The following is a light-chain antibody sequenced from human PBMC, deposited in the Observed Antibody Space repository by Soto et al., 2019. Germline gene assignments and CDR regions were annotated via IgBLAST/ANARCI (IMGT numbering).Light chain of an antibody. Sequence: ELVLTQSPGTLSLSPGERARLSWRASQSVSNNYLAWYQQKPGQAPRLLIYGASNRATGIPDRFSGSGSGTDFTLTISRLEPEDFAVYYCQQYGSSGTFGQGTKVDIK. J-gene: IGKJ1*01. CDR1: QSVSNNY. CDR3: QQYGSSGT. CDR2: GAS. V-gene: IGKV3-20*01.